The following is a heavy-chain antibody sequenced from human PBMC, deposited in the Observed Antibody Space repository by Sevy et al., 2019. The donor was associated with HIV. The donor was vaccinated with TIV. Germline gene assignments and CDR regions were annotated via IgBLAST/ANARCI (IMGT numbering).Heavy chain of an antibody. V-gene: IGHV1-2*02. Sequence: ASVKVSCKASGYTFTDYYMYWVRQAPGQGLEWMGWINPNSGGTNYTQKFQGRVTMTRDTSISTVYMELSRLSSDDTAMYYCARDPTRGAQGWFDPWGQGTLVTVSS. J-gene: IGHJ5*02. D-gene: IGHD1-26*01. CDR3: ARDPTRGAQGWFDP. CDR2: INPNSGGT. CDR1: GYTFTDYY.